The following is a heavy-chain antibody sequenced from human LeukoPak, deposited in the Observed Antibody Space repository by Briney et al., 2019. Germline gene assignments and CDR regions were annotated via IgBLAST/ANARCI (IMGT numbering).Heavy chain of an antibody. CDR2: ISSSGSTI. D-gene: IGHD3-9*01. J-gene: IGHJ4*02. Sequence: GGSLRLSCAASGFTFSSYETNWVRQAPGKGLEWVSYISSSGSTIYYADSVKGRFTISRDNAKNSLYLQMNSLRAEDTAVYYCASSYYDILTGYYPYWGQGTLVTVSS. V-gene: IGHV3-48*03. CDR3: ASSYYDILTGYYPY. CDR1: GFTFSSYE.